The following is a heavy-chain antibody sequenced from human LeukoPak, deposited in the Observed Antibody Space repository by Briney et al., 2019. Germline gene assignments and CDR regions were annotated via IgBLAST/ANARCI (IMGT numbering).Heavy chain of an antibody. V-gene: IGHV4-39*02. Sequence: PSETLSLTCTVSGGAISSGYYWGWIRQPPGKGLEWIGSIYYSGSTYYNPSLKSRVTISVDTSKNLFSLKLSSVTAADTAVYYCARDTAPDDYGGKGVDYWGQGTLVTVSS. CDR1: GGAISSGYY. J-gene: IGHJ4*02. CDR2: IYYSGST. D-gene: IGHD4-23*01. CDR3: ARDTAPDDYGGKGVDY.